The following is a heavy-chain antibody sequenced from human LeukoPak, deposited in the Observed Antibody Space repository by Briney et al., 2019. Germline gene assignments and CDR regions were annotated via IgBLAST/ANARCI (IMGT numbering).Heavy chain of an antibody. CDR3: ARGPSITMVRGGQWYYYMDV. V-gene: IGHV1-46*01. CDR2: INPSGGST. Sequence: GASVKVSCKASGYTFTANYMHWVRQAPGQGLEWMGLINPSGGSTNYAQKFQGRVTMTRDTSTSTVYMELSSLRSEDTAVYYCARGPSITMVRGGQWYYYMDVWGKGTTVTISS. J-gene: IGHJ6*03. D-gene: IGHD3-10*01. CDR1: GYTFTANY.